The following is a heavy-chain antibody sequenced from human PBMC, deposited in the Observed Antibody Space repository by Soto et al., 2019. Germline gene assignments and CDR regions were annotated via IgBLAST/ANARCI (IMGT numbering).Heavy chain of an antibody. CDR3: ARVPSPFDFYYAMDV. CDR1: GYSIGSGNNY. V-gene: IGHV4-30-4*02. Sequence: SETLSLPCPVSGYSIGSGNNYWSWIRQAPGKGLEWIGYIFSSGTTYYNPSLKSRLTMSLDTSQNQFSLKLNSVTAADTAVYFCARVPSPFDFYYAMDVWGQGTTVTVSS. D-gene: IGHD3-16*01. J-gene: IGHJ6*02. CDR2: IFSSGTT.